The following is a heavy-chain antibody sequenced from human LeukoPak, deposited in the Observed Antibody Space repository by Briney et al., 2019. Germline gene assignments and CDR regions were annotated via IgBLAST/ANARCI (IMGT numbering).Heavy chain of an antibody. CDR1: GFTFSNYA. V-gene: IGHV3-23*01. Sequence: GALRLSCAASGFTFSNYAMSWVRQAPGKGLEWVSAISGNGDITYYTDSAKGRFTISRDNSKNTLYLQMNSLRAEDTAIYYCAKVTGGDMITYGGLDYWGQGTLVTVSS. CDR3: AKVTGGDMITYGGLDY. CDR2: ISGNGDIT. J-gene: IGHJ4*02. D-gene: IGHD3-16*01.